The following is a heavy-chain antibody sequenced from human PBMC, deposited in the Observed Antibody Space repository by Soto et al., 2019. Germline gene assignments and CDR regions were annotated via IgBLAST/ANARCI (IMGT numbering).Heavy chain of an antibody. CDR1: GYTFTDYD. CDR3: ARVAVAARPRWYNWFDP. V-gene: IGHV1-8*01. Sequence: QEQLVQSGAEVKKPGASVKVSCKTSGYTFTDYDINWVRQATGQGLEWIGWVNPKSGETGYARKFQGRVTMTRSASLSTAYLELSSLRSEDTAVYYCARVAVAARPRWYNWFDPWGQGTLVTVSS. J-gene: IGHJ5*02. D-gene: IGHD2-15*01. CDR2: VNPKSGET.